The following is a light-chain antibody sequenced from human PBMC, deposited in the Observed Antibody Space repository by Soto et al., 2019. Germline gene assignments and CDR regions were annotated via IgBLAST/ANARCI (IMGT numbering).Light chain of an antibody. CDR3: QHYGTSPFT. CDR2: GAS. J-gene: IGKJ3*01. V-gene: IGKV3-20*01. CDR1: QSIASSY. Sequence: EIVLTQSPGTLSFSPGERATLSCRASQSIASSYLGWYQQKPGQAPRLLSYGASSRATGIPDRFSGSGSGTDFTLSISRLEPEDFAVYYCQHYGTSPFTFGPGTKVEIK.